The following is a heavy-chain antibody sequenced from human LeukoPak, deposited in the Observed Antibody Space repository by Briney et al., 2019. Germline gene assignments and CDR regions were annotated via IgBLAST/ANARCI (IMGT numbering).Heavy chain of an antibody. Sequence: SVKVSCKASGGTFSSYAISWVRQAPGQGLEWMGRIIPILGIANYAQRFQGRVTITADKSTSTAYMELSSLRSEDTAVYYCARGRGGNSALVAFDIWGQGTMVTVSS. J-gene: IGHJ3*02. D-gene: IGHD4-23*01. CDR1: GGTFSSYA. CDR3: ARGRGGNSALVAFDI. V-gene: IGHV1-69*04. CDR2: IIPILGIA.